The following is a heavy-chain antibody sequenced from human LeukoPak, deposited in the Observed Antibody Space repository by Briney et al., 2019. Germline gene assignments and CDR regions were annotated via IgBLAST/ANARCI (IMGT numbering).Heavy chain of an antibody. J-gene: IGHJ4*02. Sequence: GGSLRLSCASSVFTFSDYYMSWIRQAPGKGLEWVSYISSSGSTIYYADSVKGRFTISRDNAKNSLYLQMNSLRAEDTAVYYCARDTGYSSSWWSGYFDYWGQGTLVTVSS. CDR1: VFTFSDYY. CDR3: ARDTGYSSSWWSGYFDY. D-gene: IGHD6-13*01. CDR2: ISSSGSTI. V-gene: IGHV3-11*01.